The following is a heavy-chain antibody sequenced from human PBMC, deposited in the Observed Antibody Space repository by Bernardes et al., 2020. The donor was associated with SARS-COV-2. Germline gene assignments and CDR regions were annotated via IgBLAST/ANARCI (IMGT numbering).Heavy chain of an antibody. D-gene: IGHD6-13*01. Sequence: ASVKVSCKASRYTFTSYDINWVRQATGDGREWMGWTNPNSGNTVEAQKLQGRVTMTRNTTISTAYIELNGLRSEDTAVYYCAREYSSSWYGGYFDLWGRGALVTVSS. CDR2: TNPNSGNT. J-gene: IGHJ2*01. CDR3: AREYSSSWYGGYFDL. V-gene: IGHV1-8*01. CDR1: RYTFTSYD.